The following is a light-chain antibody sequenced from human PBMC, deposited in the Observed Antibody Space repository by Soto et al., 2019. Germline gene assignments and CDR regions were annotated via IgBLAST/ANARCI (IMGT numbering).Light chain of an antibody. J-gene: IGLJ3*02. Sequence: QAVVTQEPSLTVSPGGTVTLTCGSSTGAVTGSHYAYWLQQKPGQAPRTLIYDTSNKHSWTPGRFSGSLLGGKAALALSGAQPEDEAEYHCMLSNSGSRVFGGGTKLTVL. CDR3: MLSNSGSRV. CDR1: TGAVTGSHY. CDR2: DTS. V-gene: IGLV7-46*01.